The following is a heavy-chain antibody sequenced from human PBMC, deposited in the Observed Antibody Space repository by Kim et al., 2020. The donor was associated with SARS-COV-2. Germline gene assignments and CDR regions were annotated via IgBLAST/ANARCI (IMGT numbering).Heavy chain of an antibody. Sequence: ASVKVSCKVSGYTLTELSMHWVRQAPGKGLEWMGGFDPEDGETIYAQKFQGRVTMTEDTSTDTAYMELSSLRSEDTAVYYCATAYYDSSGYHRVLDYWGQGTLVTVSS. CDR2: FDPEDGET. CDR1: GYTLTELS. V-gene: IGHV1-24*01. J-gene: IGHJ4*02. CDR3: ATAYYDSSGYHRVLDY. D-gene: IGHD3-22*01.